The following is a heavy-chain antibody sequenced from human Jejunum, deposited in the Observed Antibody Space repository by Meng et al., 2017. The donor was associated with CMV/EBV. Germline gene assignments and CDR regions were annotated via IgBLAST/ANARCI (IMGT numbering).Heavy chain of an antibody. D-gene: IGHD1-7*01. CDR1: YY. Sequence: YYWHWVRQAPGQGLEWMGGVNPNSGGTSSPQKFQGRVTMTRDSSISTAYLELSRLRSDDTAVYYCTRSGKTGTLLPLGCYSYGMDVWGQGTTVTVSS. CDR2: VNPNSGGT. J-gene: IGHJ6*02. CDR3: TRSGKTGTLLPLGCYSYGMDV. V-gene: IGHV1-2*02.